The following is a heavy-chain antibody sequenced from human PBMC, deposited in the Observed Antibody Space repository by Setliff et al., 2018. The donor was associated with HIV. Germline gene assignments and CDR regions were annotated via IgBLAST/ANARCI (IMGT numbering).Heavy chain of an antibody. CDR3: AADVGATNRFDY. D-gene: IGHD1-26*01. J-gene: IGHJ4*02. Sequence: SETLSLTCSVSGDSISRHNWSWIRRPAGKGLEWIGRIFTSGTINTNLSLRSRVTMSVDTSKNRIYLKMNSVTAADTAVYYCAADVGATNRFDYWGQGILVTVSS. CDR2: IFTSGTI. V-gene: IGHV4-4*07. CDR1: GDSISRHN.